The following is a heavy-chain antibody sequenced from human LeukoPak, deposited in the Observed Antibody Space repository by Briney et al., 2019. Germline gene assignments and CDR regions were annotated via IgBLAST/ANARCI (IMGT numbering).Heavy chain of an antibody. D-gene: IGHD3-22*01. CDR2: IKQDGSEK. J-gene: IGHJ3*02. CDR1: GFTFSNYW. Sequence: PGGSLRLSCAASGFTFSNYWMSWVRQAPGKGLEWVANIKQDGSEKYHVDSVKGRFTISRDDPKNTVFLQMNSLRADDTAVYYCARDDGDRSGYHDAFDIWGQGTMVTVSS. CDR3: ARDDGDRSGYHDAFDI. V-gene: IGHV3-7*01.